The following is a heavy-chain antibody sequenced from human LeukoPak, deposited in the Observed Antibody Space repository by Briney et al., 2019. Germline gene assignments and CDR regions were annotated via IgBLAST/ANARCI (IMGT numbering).Heavy chain of an antibody. CDR1: GDSISSYY. CDR2: IDYTGST. Sequence: SQTLSLTCTVSGDSISSYYWSWIRQPPGKGLEWIGYIDYTGSTNYNPSLKSRVTISVDTSKNQFSLKLSSVTAADTAVYYCASSGSYYSHFDYWGQGTLVTVSS. CDR3: ASSGSYYSHFDY. J-gene: IGHJ4*02. V-gene: IGHV4-59*08. D-gene: IGHD1-26*01.